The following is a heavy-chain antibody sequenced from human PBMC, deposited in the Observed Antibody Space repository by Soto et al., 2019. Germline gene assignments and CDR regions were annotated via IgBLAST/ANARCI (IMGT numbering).Heavy chain of an antibody. CDR1: GFTFSSYA. Sequence: QVQLVESGGGVVQPGRSLRLSCAASGFTFSSYAMHWVRQAPGKGLEWVAVISYDGSNKYYADSVKGRFTISRDNSKNTLYLQMNSLRAEDTAVYYCAREAPCSGGSCYHDYWGQGTLVTVSS. D-gene: IGHD2-15*01. V-gene: IGHV3-30-3*01. CDR3: AREAPCSGGSCYHDY. CDR2: ISYDGSNK. J-gene: IGHJ4*02.